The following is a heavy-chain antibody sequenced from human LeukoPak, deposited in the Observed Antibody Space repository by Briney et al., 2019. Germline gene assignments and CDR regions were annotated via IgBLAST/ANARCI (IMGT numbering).Heavy chain of an antibody. CDR2: IKEDGSDK. CDR1: GFTFGSYW. J-gene: IGHJ4*02. Sequence: PGGSLRLSCAASGFTFGSYWMSWVRQAPGKRLEWVATIKEDGSDKYYVDSVKGRFTISRDSVKNSVYLQMNSLRAEDTAVYYCAREKNLGTWGQGTLVTVSS. CDR3: AREKNLGT. D-gene: IGHD1-14*01. V-gene: IGHV3-7*05.